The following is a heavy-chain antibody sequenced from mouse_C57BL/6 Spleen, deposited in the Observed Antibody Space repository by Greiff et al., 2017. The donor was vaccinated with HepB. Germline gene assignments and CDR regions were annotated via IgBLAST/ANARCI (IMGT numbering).Heavy chain of an antibody. CDR1: GYTFTSYT. CDR3: ARREYYGDYAMDY. CDR2: INPSSGYT. V-gene: IGHV1-4*01. D-gene: IGHD1-1*01. J-gene: IGHJ4*01. Sequence: QVQLKQSGAELARPGASVKMSCKASGYTFTSYTMHWVKQRPGQGLEWIGYINPSSGYTKYNQKFKDKATLTADKSSSTAYMQLSSLTSEDSAVYYCARREYYGDYAMDYWGQGTSVTVSS.